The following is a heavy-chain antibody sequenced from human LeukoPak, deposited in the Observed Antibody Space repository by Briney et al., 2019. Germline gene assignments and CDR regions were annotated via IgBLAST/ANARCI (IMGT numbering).Heavy chain of an antibody. V-gene: IGHV4-34*01. CDR3: ARGRGRITMVRGVAN. J-gene: IGHJ4*02. D-gene: IGHD3-10*01. CDR1: GGSFSGYY. CDR2: INHSGST. Sequence: SETLSLTCAVYGGSFSGYYWSWIRQPPGKGLEWIGEINHSGSTNYNPSLKSRVTISVDTSKNQFSLKLSSVTAADTAVDYCARGRGRITMVRGVANWGQGTLVTVSS.